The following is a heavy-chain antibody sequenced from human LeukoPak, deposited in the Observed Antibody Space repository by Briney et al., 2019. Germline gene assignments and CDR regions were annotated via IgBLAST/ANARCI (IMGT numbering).Heavy chain of an antibody. V-gene: IGHV4-38-2*02. D-gene: IGHD2-2*01. J-gene: IGHJ4*02. CDR1: GYSISSGYY. Sequence: PSETLSLTCTVSGYSISSGYYWGWIRQPPGKGLEWIGSIYHSGSTYYNPSLKSRVTISVDTSKNQFSLKLSSVTAADTAVYYCARDLGYCSSTSCRYFDYWGQGTLVTVSS. CDR3: ARDLGYCSSTSCRYFDY. CDR2: IYHSGST.